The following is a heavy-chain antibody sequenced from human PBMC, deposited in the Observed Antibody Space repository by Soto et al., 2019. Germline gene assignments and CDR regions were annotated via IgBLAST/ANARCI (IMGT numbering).Heavy chain of an antibody. CDR2: ISYDGSNK. Sequence: QVQLVESGGGVVQPGRSLRLSCAASGFTFSSYGMHWVRQAPGKGLEWVAVISYDGSNKYYADSVKGRFTISRDNSKNTLYLQMNSLRAEDMAVYYCAKDLSLVVVTAVDYWGQGTLVTVSS. CDR3: AKDLSLVVVTAVDY. D-gene: IGHD2-21*02. J-gene: IGHJ4*02. V-gene: IGHV3-30*18. CDR1: GFTFSSYG.